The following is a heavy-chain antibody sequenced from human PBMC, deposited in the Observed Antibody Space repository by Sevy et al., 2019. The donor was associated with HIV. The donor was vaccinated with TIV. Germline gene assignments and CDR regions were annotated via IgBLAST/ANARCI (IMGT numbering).Heavy chain of an antibody. CDR3: ARAANYCRGGSCYSSVAFDI. J-gene: IGHJ3*02. D-gene: IGHD2-15*01. CDR1: GYTFTSYD. V-gene: IGHV1-8*03. CDR2: MNPNSGNT. Sequence: ASVKVSCKASGYTFTSYDINWVRQATGQGLEWMGWMNPNSGNTGYAQKFQGRVTITRNTSISTAYMELSSLRSEDTAVYYCARAANYCRGGSCYSSVAFDIGGQGTMVTVSS.